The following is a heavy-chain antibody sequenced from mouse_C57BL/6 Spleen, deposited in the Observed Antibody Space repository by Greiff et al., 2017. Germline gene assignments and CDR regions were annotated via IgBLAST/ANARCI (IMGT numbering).Heavy chain of an antibody. V-gene: IGHV5-16*01. D-gene: IGHD1-1*01. CDR3: ARRGAGSSFFDY. CDR1: GFTFSDYY. CDR2: INYDGSST. J-gene: IGHJ2*01. Sequence: EVKLVESEGGLVQPGSSMKLSCTASGFTFSDYYMAWVRQVPEKGLEWVANINYDGSSTYYLDSLKSRFIISRDNAKNILYLQMSSLKSEDTATYYLARRGAGSSFFDYWGQCTTLTVSS.